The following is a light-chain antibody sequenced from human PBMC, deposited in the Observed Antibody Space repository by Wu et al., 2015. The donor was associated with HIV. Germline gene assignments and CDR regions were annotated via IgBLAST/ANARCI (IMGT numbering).Light chain of an antibody. Sequence: EIVMTQSPATLSVSPGERATLSCRANQSVSSNLAWYQQKPGQAPRLLIYGASTRATGIPARFSGSGSGTEFTLTISSMQSEDFAVYYCQQYNNWYTFGQGTKLEIK. CDR3: QQYNNWYT. V-gene: IGKV3-15*01. CDR1: QSVSSN. J-gene: IGKJ2*01. CDR2: GAS.